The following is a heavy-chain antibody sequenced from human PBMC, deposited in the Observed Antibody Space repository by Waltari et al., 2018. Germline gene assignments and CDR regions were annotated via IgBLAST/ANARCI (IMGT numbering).Heavy chain of an antibody. CDR3: ARHYGDAFDL. V-gene: IGHV3-21*02. CDR1: GFTFSRFV. D-gene: IGHD3-16*01. CDR2: ISDGSGYI. Sequence: EAQLVETGGGLVKPGGSLRLSCLSSGFTFSRFVMNWVRQAPGKGQRRVASISDGSGYISYGDSVKGRFTISRDNSKNLLYLEMNNLRVEDTATYYCARHYGDAFDLWGQGTRVTVSA. J-gene: IGHJ3*01.